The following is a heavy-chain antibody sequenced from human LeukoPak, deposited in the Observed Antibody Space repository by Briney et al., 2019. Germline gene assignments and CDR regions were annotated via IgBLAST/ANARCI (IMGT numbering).Heavy chain of an antibody. V-gene: IGHV3-23*01. J-gene: IGHJ4*02. CDR3: AKGSIDYGDYLDY. Sequence: GGSLRLSCAASGFAFSSYAMSWVRQAPGKGLEWVSAISGSGGSTYYPDSVKGWFTISRDNSKNTMYLQMNSLRAEDTAVYYCAKGSIDYGDYLDYWGQGNLVTVSS. CDR2: ISGSGGST. D-gene: IGHD4-17*01. CDR1: GFAFSSYA.